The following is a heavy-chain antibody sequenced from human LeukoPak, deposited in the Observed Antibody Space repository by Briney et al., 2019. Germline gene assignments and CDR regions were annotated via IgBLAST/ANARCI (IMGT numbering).Heavy chain of an antibody. CDR3: ARDGAYYYDSSGYYPYYHYYYMDV. D-gene: IGHD3-22*01. V-gene: IGHV4-61*02. CDR2: IYTSGST. J-gene: IGHJ6*03. Sequence: SQTLSLTCTVSGGSISSGSYYWSWIRQPAGKGLEWIGRIYTSGSTNYNPSLKSRVTISVDTSKNQFSLKLSSVTAADTAVYYCARDGAYYYDSSGYYPYYHYYYMDVWGKGTTVAIS. CDR1: GGSISSGSYY.